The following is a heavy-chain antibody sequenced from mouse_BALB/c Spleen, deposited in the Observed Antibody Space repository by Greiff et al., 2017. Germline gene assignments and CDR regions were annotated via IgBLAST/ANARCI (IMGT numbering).Heavy chain of an antibody. CDR2: INPSTGYT. CDR3: ARRGAYGNYPHYYAMDY. V-gene: IGHV1-7*01. D-gene: IGHD2-1*01. Sequence: QVQLKQSGAELAKPGASVKMSCKASGYTFTSYWMHWVKQRPGQGLEWIGYINPSTGYTEYNQKFKDKATLTADKSSSTAYMQLSSLTSEDSAVYYCARRGAYGNYPHYYAMDYWGQGTSVTVSS. CDR1: GYTFTSYW. J-gene: IGHJ4*01.